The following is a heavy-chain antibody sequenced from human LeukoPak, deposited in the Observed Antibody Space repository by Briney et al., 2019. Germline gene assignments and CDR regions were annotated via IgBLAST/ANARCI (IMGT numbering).Heavy chain of an antibody. J-gene: IGHJ1*01. Sequence: ASVKVSCKASGYTFTNFGFSWVRQAPGQGLEWMGWISAYNGNTNYAQSFLNRVTMTIETSTSTAYLELRSLRSDDTAVFYCARVSGITSAGEYFQHWGQGTLVIVSS. V-gene: IGHV1-18*01. CDR3: ARVSGITSAGEYFQH. D-gene: IGHD6-13*01. CDR1: GYTFTNFG. CDR2: ISAYNGNT.